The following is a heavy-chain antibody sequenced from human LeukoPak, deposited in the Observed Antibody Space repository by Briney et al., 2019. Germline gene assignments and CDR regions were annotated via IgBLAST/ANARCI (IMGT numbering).Heavy chain of an antibody. V-gene: IGHV4-34*01. CDR2: INHSGST. D-gene: IGHD5-24*01. CDR3: ARAGRDGYKIMDV. CDR1: GGSFSGYY. Sequence: SETLSLTCAVYGGSFSGYYWSWIRQPPGKGLEWIGEINHSGSTNYNPSLKSRVTISVDTSKNQFSLKLSSVTAADTAVYYCARAGRDGYKIMDVWGKGTTVTISS. J-gene: IGHJ6*03.